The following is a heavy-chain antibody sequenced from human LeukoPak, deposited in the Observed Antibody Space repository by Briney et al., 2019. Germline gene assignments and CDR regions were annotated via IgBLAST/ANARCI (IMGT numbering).Heavy chain of an antibody. D-gene: IGHD5-12*01. V-gene: IGHV4-39*01. Sequence: TSETLSLTCTFSGGSIRSSNYYCGWIRQPPGKGLEWIGSIYYSGSTYYNPSRKSRVTISVDTSKNQFSLKLTSVTAADTAVDYCARLQYSAYDSGSDYWGQGTLVTVSS. J-gene: IGHJ4*02. CDR3: ARLQYSAYDSGSDY. CDR2: IYYSGST. CDR1: GGSIRSSNYY.